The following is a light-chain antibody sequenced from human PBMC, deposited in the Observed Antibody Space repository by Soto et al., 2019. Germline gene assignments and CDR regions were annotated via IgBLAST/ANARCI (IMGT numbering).Light chain of an antibody. CDR3: QQYYGPPYT. Sequence: DIVMTQSPDSLALSLGETATINCKSSQTVLYSSNNKNYLVWYQQKSGQPPKLLISWASTRESGVPDRFSGSWSGTDFTRTISSLQAEDVAVYYCQQYYGPPYTFGQGTKLQIK. CDR2: WAS. V-gene: IGKV4-1*01. J-gene: IGKJ2*01. CDR1: QTVLYSSNNKNY.